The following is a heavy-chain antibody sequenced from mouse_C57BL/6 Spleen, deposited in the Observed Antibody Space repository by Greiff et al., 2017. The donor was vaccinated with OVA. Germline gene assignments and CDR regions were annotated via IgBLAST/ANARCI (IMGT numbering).Heavy chain of an antibody. Sequence: EVMLVESGGGLVKPGGSLKLSCAASGFTFSDYGMHWVRQAPEKGLEWVAYISSGSSTIYYAATVKGRFTISRDNAKNTLFLQMTSLRSEDTAMYDCARGVAGTEGDYFDYWGQGTTLTVSS. CDR2: ISSGSSTI. V-gene: IGHV5-17*01. CDR3: ARGVAGTEGDYFDY. J-gene: IGHJ2*01. D-gene: IGHD1-1*01. CDR1: GFTFSDYG.